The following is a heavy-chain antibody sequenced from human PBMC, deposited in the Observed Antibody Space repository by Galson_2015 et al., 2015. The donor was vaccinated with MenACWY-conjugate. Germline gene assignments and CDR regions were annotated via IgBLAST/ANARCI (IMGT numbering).Heavy chain of an antibody. V-gene: IGHV2-26*01. J-gene: IGHJ4*02. Sequence: PALVKPTQTLTLTCSVSGFSLTIAGMVLSWIRQPPGKALEWLAHISSNDRKSYNTSLQSRLTISKDTSKSQVVLSMTNMDPVDTGTYYCARLTRAGDRGDWGQGTLVTVSS. CDR2: ISSNDRK. CDR1: GFSLTIAGMV. D-gene: IGHD2-21*02. CDR3: ARLTRAGDRGD.